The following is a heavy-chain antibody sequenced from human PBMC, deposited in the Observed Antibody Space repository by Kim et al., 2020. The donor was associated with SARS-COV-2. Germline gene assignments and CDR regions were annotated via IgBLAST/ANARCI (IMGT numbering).Heavy chain of an antibody. CDR2: INSDGSST. CDR3: ARVGQLGADYWGAQLYYFDY. V-gene: IGHV3-74*01. CDR1: GFTFSRSW. J-gene: IGHJ4*02. D-gene: IGHD7-27*01. Sequence: GGSLRLSCAASGFTFSRSWMHWVRQAPGKGLVWVSRINSDGSSTSYADSVKGRFTISRDNAKNTLYLQMNSLRAEDTAVYYCARVGQLGADYWGAQLYYFDYWGQGTLVTVSS.